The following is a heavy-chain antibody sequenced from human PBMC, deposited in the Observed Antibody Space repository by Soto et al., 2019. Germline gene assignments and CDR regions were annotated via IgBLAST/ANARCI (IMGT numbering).Heavy chain of an antibody. CDR1: GGSISSSSYY. Sequence: SETLSLTCTVSGGSISSSSYYWGWIRQPPGKGLEWIGSIYYSGSTYYNPSLRSRVTISVDTSKNQSSLRLSSVTAADTAVYYCARHGDIVVVPAYYYMDVWGKGTTVTVSS. V-gene: IGHV4-39*01. J-gene: IGHJ6*03. CDR2: IYYSGST. D-gene: IGHD2-2*01. CDR3: ARHGDIVVVPAYYYMDV.